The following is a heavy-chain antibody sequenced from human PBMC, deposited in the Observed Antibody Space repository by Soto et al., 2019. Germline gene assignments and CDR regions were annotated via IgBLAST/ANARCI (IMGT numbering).Heavy chain of an antibody. CDR3: ARDRYTTSSYGMDV. D-gene: IGHD6-6*01. CDR1: GFTFSNFG. J-gene: IGHJ6*02. V-gene: IGHV3-33*01. CDR2: IWFDGGDI. Sequence: QVKLVESGGGVVQPGRSLRLSCAASGFTFSNFGMHWVRQAPGKGLEWVAVIWFDGGDIHYVDSVEGRFTISRDNSKNTVYLQMNSLSPEDTAVYYCARDRYTTSSYGMDVWGQGTTVTVSS.